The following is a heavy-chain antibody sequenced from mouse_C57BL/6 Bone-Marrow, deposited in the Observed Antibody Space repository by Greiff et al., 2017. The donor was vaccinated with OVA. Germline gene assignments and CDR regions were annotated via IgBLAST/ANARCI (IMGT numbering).Heavy chain of an antibody. J-gene: IGHJ2*01. D-gene: IGHD1-1*01. CDR3: ARRSYYGSSFYFDY. V-gene: IGHV1-72*01. CDR1: GYTFTSYW. CDR2: IDPNSGGT. Sequence: QVQLKQPGAELVKPGASVKLSCKASGYTFTSYWMHWVKQRPGRGLEWIGRIDPNSGGTKYNEKFKSKATLTVDKPSSTAYMQLSSLTSEDSAVYYCARRSYYGSSFYFDYWGQGTTLTVSS.